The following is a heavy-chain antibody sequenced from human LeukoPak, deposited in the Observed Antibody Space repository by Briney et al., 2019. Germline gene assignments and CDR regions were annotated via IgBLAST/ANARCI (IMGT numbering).Heavy chain of an antibody. CDR1: GYTXTGYY. J-gene: IGHJ6*02. V-gene: IGHV1-2*02. CDR3: ARSLPEYYYYGMDV. Sequence: ASVKVSCKASGYTXTGYYMHWVRQAPGQGLEWMGWINPNSGGTNYAQKFQGRVTMTRDTSISTAYMELSRLRSDDTAVYYCARSLPEYYYYGMDVWGQGTTVTVSS. D-gene: IGHD1-14*01. CDR2: INPNSGGT.